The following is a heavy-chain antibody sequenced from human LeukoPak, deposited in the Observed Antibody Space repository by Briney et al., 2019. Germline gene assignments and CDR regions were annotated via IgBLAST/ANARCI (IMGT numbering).Heavy chain of an antibody. Sequence: ASVKVSCKASGYIFTKYVVHWVRQALGQRSEWMGWTKAGNGDTKYSQNFQDRLTITRDTSASTVYMELSSLTSEDTALYYCARDDCGDTCYPGGYWGQGTLVTVSS. CDR3: ARDDCGDTCYPGGY. V-gene: IGHV1-3*01. J-gene: IGHJ4*02. CDR2: TKAGNGDT. D-gene: IGHD2-21*01. CDR1: GYIFTKYV.